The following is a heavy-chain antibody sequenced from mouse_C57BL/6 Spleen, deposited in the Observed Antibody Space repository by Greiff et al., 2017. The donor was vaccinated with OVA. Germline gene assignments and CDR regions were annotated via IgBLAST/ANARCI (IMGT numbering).Heavy chain of an antibody. CDR3: ARRGYSNYDHYFDY. V-gene: IGHV1-52*01. CDR1: GYTFTSYW. D-gene: IGHD2-5*01. J-gene: IGHJ2*01. CDR2: IDPSDSET. Sequence: QVQLQQPGAELVRPGSSVKLSCKASGYTFTSYWMHWVKQRPIQGLEWIGNIDPSDSETHYNQKFKDKATLTVDKSSSTAYMQLSSLTSEDSAVYYCARRGYSNYDHYFDYWGQGTTLTVSS.